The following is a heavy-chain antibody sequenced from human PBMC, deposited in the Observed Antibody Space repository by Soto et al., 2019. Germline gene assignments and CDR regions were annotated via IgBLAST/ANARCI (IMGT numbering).Heavy chain of an antibody. D-gene: IGHD4-17*01. Sequence: QLQLQESGPGLVKPSETLSLTCTVSGGSISSSSYYWGWIRQPPGKGLEWIGSIYYSGSTYYNPSLKSRVTISVDTSKNQFSRKLSSVTAADTAVYYCARRYYGDYDEYAFDIWGQGTMVTVSS. CDR1: GGSISSSSYY. CDR3: ARRYYGDYDEYAFDI. CDR2: IYYSGST. V-gene: IGHV4-39*01. J-gene: IGHJ3*02.